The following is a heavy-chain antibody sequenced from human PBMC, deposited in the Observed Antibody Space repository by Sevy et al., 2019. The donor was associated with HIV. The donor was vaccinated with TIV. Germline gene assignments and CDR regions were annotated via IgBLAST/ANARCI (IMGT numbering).Heavy chain of an antibody. CDR3: ARQGGIGDRAFDY. V-gene: IGHV4-39*01. J-gene: IGHJ4*02. Sequence: SETLSLTCTISGGSISSSSYDWGWIRQPPGKGLEWIGSMFYRGSTYYNPSLKSRVIISVDMSKNHFSVKLSSVTAADTAVYYCARQGGIGDRAFDYWGQGTLVTVSS. CDR1: GGSISSSSYD. D-gene: IGHD3-16*01. CDR2: MFYRGST.